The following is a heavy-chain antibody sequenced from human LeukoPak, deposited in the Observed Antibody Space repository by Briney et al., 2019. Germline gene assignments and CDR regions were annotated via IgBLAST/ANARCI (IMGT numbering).Heavy chain of an antibody. J-gene: IGHJ6*03. V-gene: IGHV4-34*01. D-gene: IGHD4-17*01. CDR3: AGLLDYGDSHYYYYYMDV. CDR2: INHSGST. Sequence: SETLSLTCAVYGGSFSGYYWSWIRQPPGKGLEWIGEINHSGSTNYNPSLKSRVTISVDTSKNQFSLKLSSVTAADTAVYYCAGLLDYGDSHYYYYYMDVWGKGTTVTVSS. CDR1: GGSFSGYY.